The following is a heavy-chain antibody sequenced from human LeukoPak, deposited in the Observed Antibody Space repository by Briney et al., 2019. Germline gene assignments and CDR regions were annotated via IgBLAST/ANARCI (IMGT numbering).Heavy chain of an antibody. CDR2: ISISGDII. CDR1: GFAFSDYY. V-gene: IGHV3-11*01. CDR3: ARARADMDV. Sequence: GGSLRLSCAASGFAFSDYYMSWVHQAPGKGLEWLSYISISGDIIYYADSVRGRITVSRDNAKNSLYLQMNSLTAEDTATYYCARARADMDVWGKGTTVTISS. J-gene: IGHJ6*03.